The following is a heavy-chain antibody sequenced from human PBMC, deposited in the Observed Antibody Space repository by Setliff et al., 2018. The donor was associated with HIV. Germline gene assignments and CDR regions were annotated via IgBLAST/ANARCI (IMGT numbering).Heavy chain of an antibody. CDR3: ARVRLYSSALDY. D-gene: IGHD3-22*01. CDR2: IYSGGNR. CDR1: GYNFGVYW. V-gene: IGHV3-66*02. J-gene: IGHJ4*02. Sequence: PGGSLRLSCAASGYNFGVYWMHWVRQVPGKGLEWVSVIYSGGNRNYADSVKGRFTLSRDTSKNTLSLQMNSLRPEDTAVFYCARVRLYSSALDYWGQGTLVTVSS.